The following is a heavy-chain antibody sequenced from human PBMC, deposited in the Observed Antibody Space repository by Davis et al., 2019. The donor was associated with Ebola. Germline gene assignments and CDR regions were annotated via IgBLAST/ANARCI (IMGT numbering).Heavy chain of an antibody. D-gene: IGHD3-22*01. CDR3: GTDYGSGGYYAGFIRS. CDR2: IKEDGSEQ. Sequence: GGSLRLSCTASGLSIHMFWMTWVRQAPGKGLEWVANIKEDGSEQYYVDSVRGRFTISRDNARNSVFLHMNSLRAEDTAVYYCGTDYGSGGYYAGFIRSWGQGTLVTVSS. V-gene: IGHV3-7*03. CDR1: GLSIHMFW. J-gene: IGHJ5*02.